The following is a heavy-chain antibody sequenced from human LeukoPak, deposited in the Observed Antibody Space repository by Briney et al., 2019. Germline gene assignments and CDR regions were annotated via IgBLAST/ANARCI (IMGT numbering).Heavy chain of an antibody. V-gene: IGHV5-51*01. CDR1: GYSFTNYW. Sequence: GESLKISCKGSGYSFTNYWIGWVRQMPGKGLEWMGIIDPGDSDTRYSPSFQGQVTISADKSISTAYLQWNSLKASDTAMYYCARQIAVAGNFYFDYWGQGTLVTVSS. CDR2: IDPGDSDT. CDR3: ARQIAVAGNFYFDY. D-gene: IGHD6-19*01. J-gene: IGHJ4*02.